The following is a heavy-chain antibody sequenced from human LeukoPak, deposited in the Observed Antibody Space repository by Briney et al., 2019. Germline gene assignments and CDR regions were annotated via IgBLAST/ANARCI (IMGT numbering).Heavy chain of an antibody. Sequence: ASVKVSCKASGYTFSGYYIHWVRQAPVQGLEWMGWINPNSGDTHYAQKFQGRVTMTRDTSSSTAYMDLNSLISDDTAVYYCARVQYQLLFEGNWFDPWGQGTLVTVSS. J-gene: IGHJ5*02. CDR3: ARVQYQLLFEGNWFDP. CDR1: GYTFSGYY. CDR2: INPNSGDT. D-gene: IGHD2-2*01. V-gene: IGHV1-2*02.